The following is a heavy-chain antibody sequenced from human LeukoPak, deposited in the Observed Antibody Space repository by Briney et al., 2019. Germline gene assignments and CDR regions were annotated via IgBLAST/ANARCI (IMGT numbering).Heavy chain of an antibody. CDR2: IKQDGSEK. Sequence: GGSLRLSCAASGFTFSSYWMSWVRQAPGKGLEWVANIKQDGSEKYYVDSVKGRFTISRDNANTSLYLQMNSLRAEDTAVYYCARGVAENNFDYWGQGTLVTVSS. CDR3: ARGVAENNFDY. CDR1: GFTFSSYW. D-gene: IGHD3-3*01. J-gene: IGHJ4*02. V-gene: IGHV3-7*01.